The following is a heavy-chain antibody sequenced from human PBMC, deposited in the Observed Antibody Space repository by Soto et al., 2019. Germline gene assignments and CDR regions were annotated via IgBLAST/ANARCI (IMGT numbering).Heavy chain of an antibody. CDR1: GFIFNTHW. Sequence: VGSVRLSCAASGFIFNTHWMSWVRQAPEKGLEWVAHTKPDGSEKYYVDSAKGRFTISRDNTRNSLYLQMNSLRADDTALYYCVAWGTSTSNPWGQGTLVTVSS. V-gene: IGHV3-7*01. CDR2: TKPDGSEK. J-gene: IGHJ5*02. D-gene: IGHD3-16*01. CDR3: VAWGTSTSNP.